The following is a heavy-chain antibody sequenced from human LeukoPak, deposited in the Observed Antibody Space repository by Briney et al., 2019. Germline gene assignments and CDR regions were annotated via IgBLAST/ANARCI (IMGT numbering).Heavy chain of an antibody. CDR3: ARHYYGSGNVDH. CDR1: GFTFSSYS. V-gene: IGHV3-48*02. D-gene: IGHD3-10*01. Sequence: GGSLRLSCAASGFTFSSYSMNWVRQAPGKGLEWISYITSSSSSIHYADSVKGRFTVSRDNAKNSVYLQMNSLRDEDTAVYYCARHYYGSGNVDHWGQGTLVTVSS. J-gene: IGHJ4*02. CDR2: ITSSSSSI.